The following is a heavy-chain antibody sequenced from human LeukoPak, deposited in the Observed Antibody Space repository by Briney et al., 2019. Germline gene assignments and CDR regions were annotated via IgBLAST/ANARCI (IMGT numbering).Heavy chain of an antibody. CDR2: ISGSGNT. J-gene: IGHJ4*02. Sequence: GGSLRLSCAASGFTFSTYSMNWVRQAPGKGLEWVSVISGSGNTFYADSVKGRFTISRDNSKNTLYLQVNSLRAEDTAVYYCANSERSNWNYYFDYWGQGTLVTVSS. D-gene: IGHD1-1*01. CDR1: GFTFSTYS. V-gene: IGHV3-23*01. CDR3: ANSERSNWNYYFDY.